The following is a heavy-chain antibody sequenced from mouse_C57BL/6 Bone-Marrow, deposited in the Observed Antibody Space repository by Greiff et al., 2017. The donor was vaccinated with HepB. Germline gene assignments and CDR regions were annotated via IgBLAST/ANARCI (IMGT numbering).Heavy chain of an antibody. Sequence: DVMLVESGGDLVKPGGSLKLSCAASGFTFSSYGMSWVRQTPDKRLEWVATISSGGSYTYYPDSVKGRFTISRDNAKNTLYLQMSSLKSEDTAMYYCARPYDYAFDYWGQGTTLTVSS. CDR1: GFTFSSYG. V-gene: IGHV5-6*02. J-gene: IGHJ2*01. CDR3: ARPYDYAFDY. CDR2: ISSGGSYT. D-gene: IGHD2-4*01.